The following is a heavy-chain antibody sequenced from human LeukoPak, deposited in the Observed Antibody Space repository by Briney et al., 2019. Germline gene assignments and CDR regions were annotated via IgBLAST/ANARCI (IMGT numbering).Heavy chain of an antibody. CDR3: ARAQSYYDY. Sequence: EASVKVSCKASGYTFTGYYMHWVRQAPGQGLEWMDIINPSGDSAIYAHNFQGRVTMTRDTSTTTVYMELSSLRSEDTAVYYCARAQSYYDYWGQGTLVTVSS. CDR2: INPSGDSA. J-gene: IGHJ4*02. V-gene: IGHV1-46*01. CDR1: GYTFTGYY. D-gene: IGHD1-26*01.